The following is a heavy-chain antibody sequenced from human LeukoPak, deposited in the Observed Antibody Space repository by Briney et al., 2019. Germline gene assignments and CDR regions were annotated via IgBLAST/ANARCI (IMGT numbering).Heavy chain of an antibody. CDR3: ARGYYYGSLSGMDV. Sequence: SETLSLTCAVSGGSISRGDYSWSWIRQPPGKGLEWIGYIYHSGSTYYNPSLKSRVTISVDRSKNQFSVKLSSVTAADTAVYFCARGYYYGSLSGMDVWGKGTTVTVSS. V-gene: IGHV4-30-2*01. CDR2: IYHSGST. J-gene: IGHJ6*04. CDR1: GGSISRGDYS. D-gene: IGHD3-10*01.